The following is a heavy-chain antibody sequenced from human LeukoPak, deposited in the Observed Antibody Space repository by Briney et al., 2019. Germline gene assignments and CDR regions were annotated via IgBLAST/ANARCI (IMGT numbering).Heavy chain of an antibody. CDR2: ISSSSGYI. CDR3: ARGRGYYYGSGSYFN. Sequence: GGSLRLSCAASGFTFSSYSMNWVRQAPGKGLEWVSSISSSSGYIYYADSVKGRFTISRDNAKNSLYLQMNSLRAEDTAVYYCARGRGYYYGSGSYFNWGQGTLVTVSS. D-gene: IGHD3-10*01. CDR1: GFTFSSYS. J-gene: IGHJ4*02. V-gene: IGHV3-21*01.